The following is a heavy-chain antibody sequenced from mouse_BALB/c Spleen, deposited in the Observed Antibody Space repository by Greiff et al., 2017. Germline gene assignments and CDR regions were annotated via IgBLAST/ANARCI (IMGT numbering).Heavy chain of an antibody. D-gene: IGHD2-3*01. V-gene: IGHV14-3*02. CDR3: AREGDGYGSYYAMDY. CDR1: GFNIKDTY. Sequence: EVQLQQSGAELVKPGASVKLSCTASGFNIKDTYMHWVKQRPEQGLEWIGRIDPANGNTKYDPKFQGKATITADTSSNTAYLQLSSLTSEDTAVYYCAREGDGYGSYYAMDYWGQGTSVTVSS. J-gene: IGHJ4*01. CDR2: IDPANGNT.